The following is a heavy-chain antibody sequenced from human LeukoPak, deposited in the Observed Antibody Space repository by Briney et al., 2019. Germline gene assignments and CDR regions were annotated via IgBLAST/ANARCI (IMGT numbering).Heavy chain of an antibody. CDR2: IKSDGSNI. V-gene: IGHV3-74*01. CDR1: GFTFSSYW. D-gene: IGHD3-16*01. Sequence: GGSLRLSCAASGFTFSSYWMHWVRQAPGKGLVWVSNIKSDGSNINYADSVKGRFTISRDNAKNTLYLQMNSLRAEDAAVYYCISEVGEGSHWGQGTLVTVSS. CDR3: ISEVGEGSH. J-gene: IGHJ4*02.